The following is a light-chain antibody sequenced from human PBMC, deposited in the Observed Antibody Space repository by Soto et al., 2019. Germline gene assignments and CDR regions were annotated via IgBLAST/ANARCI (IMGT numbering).Light chain of an antibody. Sequence: DIQMTQSPSSLSASVGDRVTISCRASQSISRYLNWYQQRPGKAPKLLIYDAYTLQSGVPSRFSGSGSGTDFALTINSLQPEDFXTYXXQQSYSTSFTFGPGTKVDIK. CDR1: QSISRY. J-gene: IGKJ3*01. V-gene: IGKV1-39*01. CDR2: DAY. CDR3: QQSYSTSFT.